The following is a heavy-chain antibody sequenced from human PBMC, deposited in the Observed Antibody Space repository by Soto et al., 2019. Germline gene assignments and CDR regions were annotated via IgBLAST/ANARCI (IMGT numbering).Heavy chain of an antibody. D-gene: IGHD3-10*01. CDR3: ATITGAYAFDI. CDR1: GSTVSSNY. V-gene: IGHV3-66*01. CDR2: IYIGGGA. Sequence: GGSLRLSCAASGSTVSSNYMSWVRQAPGKGLEWVSVIYIGGGAYYAGSVKGRFTISRDNSKNTLFLQMNSLRAEDTAVYYCATITGAYAFDIWGQGTLVTVSS. J-gene: IGHJ3*02.